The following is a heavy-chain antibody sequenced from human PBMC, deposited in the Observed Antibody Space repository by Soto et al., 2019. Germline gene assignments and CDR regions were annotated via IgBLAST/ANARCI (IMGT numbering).Heavy chain of an antibody. CDR2: IYYSGST. Sequence: PSETLSLTCTVSGVSISSYYWSWIRQPPGKGLEWIGYIYYSGSTNYNPSLKSRVTISVDTSKNQFSLKLSSVTAADTAVYYCARLYYDILTAYYYYYYMDVWGKGTTVTVSS. CDR3: ARLYYDILTAYYYYYYMDV. V-gene: IGHV4-59*08. D-gene: IGHD3-9*01. CDR1: GVSISSYY. J-gene: IGHJ6*03.